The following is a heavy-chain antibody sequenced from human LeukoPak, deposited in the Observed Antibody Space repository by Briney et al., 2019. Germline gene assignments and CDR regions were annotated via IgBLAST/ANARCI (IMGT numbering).Heavy chain of an antibody. CDR2: IKQDGSKT. D-gene: IGHD3-10*01. J-gene: IGHJ4*02. V-gene: IGHV3-7*01. CDR3: ARAPGELLAKSIDY. CDR1: GFTLSSYW. Sequence: GGSLRLSCAASGFTLSSYWMTWVRQAPGKGLEWVANIKQDGSKTYYVDSVKGRVTISRDNAKNSLYLQMNSLRAEDTAVYYCARAPGELLAKSIDYWGQGTLVAVSS.